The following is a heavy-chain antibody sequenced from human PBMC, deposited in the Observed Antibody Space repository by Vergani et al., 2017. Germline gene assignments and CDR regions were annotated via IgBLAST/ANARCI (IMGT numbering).Heavy chain of an antibody. J-gene: IGHJ5*02. Sequence: LQLQESCPGLVKPSETLSLTCTVSGGSITYGAFYWGWIRQSPGKGLEWIGSIYYSENTFYNPSLESRVTLSIDTTKNQFSLKLKSVTAADTAVYYCARCLRDEGMIYGGTVENWFDPWGQGTLVTVSS. CDR2: IYYSENT. V-gene: IGHV4-39*01. CDR3: ARCLRDEGMIYGGTVENWFDP. CDR1: GGSITYGAFY. D-gene: IGHD3-16*01.